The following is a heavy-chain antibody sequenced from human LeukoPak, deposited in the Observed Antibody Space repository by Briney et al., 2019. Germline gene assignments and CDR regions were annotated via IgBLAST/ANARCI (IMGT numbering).Heavy chain of an antibody. CDR3: ARDRGYYVFDY. J-gene: IGHJ4*02. Sequence: GGSLRLSCAASGFTFSSYAMTWVRQAPGKGLEWVAHVKPDGSEKSYVDSVKGRFTISRDNAQNSLYLQMNSLRAEDTAVYYCARDRGYYVFDYWGQGTLVTVSS. CDR1: GFTFSSYA. V-gene: IGHV3-7*01. CDR2: VKPDGSEK. D-gene: IGHD3-22*01.